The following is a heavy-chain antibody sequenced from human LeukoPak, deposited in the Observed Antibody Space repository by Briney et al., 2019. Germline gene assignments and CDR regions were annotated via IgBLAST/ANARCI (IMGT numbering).Heavy chain of an antibody. V-gene: IGHV5-51*01. CDR2: IYPGDSDT. D-gene: IGHD2-2*01. Sequence: GGSLRLSCKGSGYSFTSYWIGWVRQMPGKGLEWMGIIYPGDSDTRHSPSFQGQVTISADKSISTAYLQWSSLKASDTATYYCARLVPIVVVPAADNWFDPWGQGTLVTVSS. CDR3: ARLVPIVVVPAADNWFDP. J-gene: IGHJ5*02. CDR1: GYSFTSYW.